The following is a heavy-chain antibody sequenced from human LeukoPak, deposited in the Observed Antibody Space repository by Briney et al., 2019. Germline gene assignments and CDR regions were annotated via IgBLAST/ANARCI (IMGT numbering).Heavy chain of an antibody. Sequence: SETLSLTCNVSGGSISRYYWSWIRQPAGKGLERIGRVYTSGSTNYNPSLKSRVTISVDTSKNQFSLKLSSVTAADTAVYYCARDTFWSGYFDYWGQGTLVTVSS. CDR1: GGSISRYY. CDR2: VYTSGST. J-gene: IGHJ4*02. V-gene: IGHV4-4*07. D-gene: IGHD3-3*01. CDR3: ARDTFWSGYFDY.